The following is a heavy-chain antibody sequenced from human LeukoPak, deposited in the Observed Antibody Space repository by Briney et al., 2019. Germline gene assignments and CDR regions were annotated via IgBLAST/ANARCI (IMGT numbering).Heavy chain of an antibody. CDR1: GYSISSGYY. CDR3: ASLAARFGVYDWYFDL. J-gene: IGHJ2*01. Sequence: SETLSLTCNVSGYSISSGYYWGWIRQPPGKGLEFIGSIFHSGSTYYNPSLKSRVTISVDTSKNQFSLKLSSVTAADTAVYYCASLAARFGVYDWYFDLWGRGTLVTVSS. CDR2: IFHSGST. D-gene: IGHD6-6*01. V-gene: IGHV4-38-2*02.